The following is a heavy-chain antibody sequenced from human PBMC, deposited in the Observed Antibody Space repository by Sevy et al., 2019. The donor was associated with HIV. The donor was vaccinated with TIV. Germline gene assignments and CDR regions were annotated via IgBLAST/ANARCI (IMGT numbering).Heavy chain of an antibody. CDR3: AAGDTAFLADLDF. Sequence: GGSLRLSCGASGFSISTHAMNWVRQAPGRGLEWISGISATDGSTHYADSVKGRFTISRDNSKNTVHLQMNSLRAEDTALYYCAAGDTAFLADLDFWGQGTLVTVSS. D-gene: IGHD5-18*01. CDR1: GFSISTHA. J-gene: IGHJ4*02. V-gene: IGHV3-23*01. CDR2: ISATDGST.